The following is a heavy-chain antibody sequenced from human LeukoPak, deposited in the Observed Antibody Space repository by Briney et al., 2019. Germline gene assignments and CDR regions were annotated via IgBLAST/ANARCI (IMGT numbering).Heavy chain of an antibody. V-gene: IGHV4-59*12. Sequence: SETLSLTCTVSGGSISSYYWSWIRQPPGKGLEWIGYIYYSGSTNYNPSLKSRVTISVDTSKNQFSLKLSSVTAADTAVYYCVRDYDDAFDIWGQGTMVTVSS. J-gene: IGHJ3*02. CDR1: GGSISSYY. CDR2: IYYSGST. CDR3: VRDYDDAFDI. D-gene: IGHD3-22*01.